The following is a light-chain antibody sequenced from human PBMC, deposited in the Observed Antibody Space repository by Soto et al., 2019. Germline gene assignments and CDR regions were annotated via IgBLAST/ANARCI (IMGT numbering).Light chain of an antibody. CDR3: SSQTGSGTMI. V-gene: IGLV2-14*01. CDR2: EVT. Sequence: QAVVTQPASVSGSPGQSITISCTGTSSNVGAYNFVSWYQQFPGKAPKLIIYEVTDRPSGVSARFSGSKSGNTASLIISGLQAEDEADYYCSSQTGSGTMIFGGGTKLTVL. J-gene: IGLJ2*01. CDR1: SSNVGAYNF.